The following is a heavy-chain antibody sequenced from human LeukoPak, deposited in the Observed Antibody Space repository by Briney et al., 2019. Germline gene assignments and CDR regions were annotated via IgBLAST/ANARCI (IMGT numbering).Heavy chain of an antibody. J-gene: IGHJ4*02. D-gene: IGHD5-18*01. Sequence: GASVKVSCKASGGTFSNYGINWVRQAPGQGREWMGGITPIFGTANYVQKFQGRVTITADKSTSTAYMELSRLRSEDTATYYCARASSDDTAMATPFAYWGQGTLVIVSS. CDR2: ITPIFGTA. CDR3: ARASSDDTAMATPFAY. V-gene: IGHV1-69*06. CDR1: GGTFSNYG.